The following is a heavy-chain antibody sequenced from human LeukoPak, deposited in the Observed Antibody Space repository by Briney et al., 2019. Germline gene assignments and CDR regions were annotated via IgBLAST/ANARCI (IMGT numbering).Heavy chain of an antibody. V-gene: IGHV1-18*01. CDR1: GYTFTSYG. Sequence: ASVTVSCKASGYTFTSYGISWVRQAPGQGLEWMGWISAYNGNTNYAQKLQGRVTMTTDTSTSTAYMELRSLRSDDTAVYYCARTSTMRLGYCSSTSCYPEGYWGQGTLVTVSS. D-gene: IGHD2-2*01. J-gene: IGHJ4*02. CDR3: ARTSTMRLGYCSSTSCYPEGY. CDR2: ISAYNGNT.